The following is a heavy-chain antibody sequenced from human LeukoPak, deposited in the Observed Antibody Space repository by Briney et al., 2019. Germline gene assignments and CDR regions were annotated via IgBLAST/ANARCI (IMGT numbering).Heavy chain of an antibody. Sequence: GGSLRLSCAAPGFTFSSYAMSWVRQAPGKGLEWVSAISGSGGSTYYADSVKGRFTISRDNSKNTLYLQMNSLRAEDTAVYYCAKDHFGDLYYFDYWGQGTLVTVSS. J-gene: IGHJ4*02. CDR3: AKDHFGDLYYFDY. D-gene: IGHD4-17*01. CDR1: GFTFSSYA. CDR2: ISGSGGST. V-gene: IGHV3-23*01.